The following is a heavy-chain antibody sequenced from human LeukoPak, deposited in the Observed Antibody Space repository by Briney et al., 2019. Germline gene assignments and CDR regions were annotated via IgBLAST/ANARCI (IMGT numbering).Heavy chain of an antibody. CDR1: GFTFSSYW. J-gene: IGHJ3*02. Sequence: PGGSLRLSCAASGFTFSSYWMSWVRQAPGKGLEWVANIKQDGSEKYYVDSVKGRFTISRDNAKNSLYLQMNSLRAEDTAVYYCARTDVDHLMGAFDIWGQGTMVTVSS. V-gene: IGHV3-7*01. CDR2: IKQDGSEK. CDR3: ARTDVDHLMGAFDI. D-gene: IGHD1-14*01.